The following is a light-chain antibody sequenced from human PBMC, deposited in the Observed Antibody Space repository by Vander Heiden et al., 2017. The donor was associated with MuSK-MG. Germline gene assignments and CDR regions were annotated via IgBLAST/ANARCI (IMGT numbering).Light chain of an antibody. CDR3: QQSYSTLLT. CDR1: QSVAKY. J-gene: IGKJ4*01. Sequence: DIQVTQSPSSLSASVGDTVTITCRASQSVAKYLNWYQHKPGKAPKLLIYGVSSLQSGVPSRFSGSGSGTDFILTISNLQPEDFATYYCQQSYSTLLTFGGGTKVEI. V-gene: IGKV1-39*01. CDR2: GVS.